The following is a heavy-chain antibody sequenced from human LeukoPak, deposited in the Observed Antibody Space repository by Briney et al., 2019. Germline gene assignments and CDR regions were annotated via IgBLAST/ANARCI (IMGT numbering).Heavy chain of an antibody. D-gene: IGHD3-3*01. CDR1: GGSISNFH. V-gene: IGHV4-59*12. CDR2: IYYSGST. J-gene: IGHJ4*02. CDR3: ARELTIFGVVTNDY. Sequence: SETLSLTCTVSGGSISNFHWAWIRQPPLKGLEWIGYIYYSGSTNYNPSLKSRVTISVDTSKNQFSLKLSSVTAADTAVYYCARELTIFGVVTNDYWGQGTLVTVSS.